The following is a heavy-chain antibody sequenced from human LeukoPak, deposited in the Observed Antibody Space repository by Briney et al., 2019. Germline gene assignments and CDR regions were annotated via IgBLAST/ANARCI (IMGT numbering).Heavy chain of an antibody. D-gene: IGHD5-18*01. CDR3: ARLPHAPDTAMGFISWFDP. J-gene: IGHJ5*02. Sequence: PSETLSLTCAVYGGSFSGYYWSWIRQPPGKGLEWIGEINHSGSTNYNPSLKSRVTISVDTSKNQFSLKLSSVTAADTAVYYCARLPHAPDTAMGFISWFDPWGQGTWSPSPQ. CDR1: GGSFSGYY. V-gene: IGHV4-34*01. CDR2: INHSGST.